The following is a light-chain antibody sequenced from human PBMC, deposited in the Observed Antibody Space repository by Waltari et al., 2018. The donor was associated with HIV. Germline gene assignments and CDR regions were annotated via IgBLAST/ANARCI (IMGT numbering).Light chain of an antibody. V-gene: IGKV3-20*01. CDR2: GAS. J-gene: IGKJ3*01. CDR1: QSLRSSY. Sequence: IVLTQFPGTLSLSPGERATLSCRASQSLRSSYLAWYQQKPGQAPRLLIDGASSRANGIPDRFSGSGSGTDFTLTISRLEPEDFAVYYCQQYGSSPPITFGPGTKVDIK. CDR3: QQYGSSPPIT.